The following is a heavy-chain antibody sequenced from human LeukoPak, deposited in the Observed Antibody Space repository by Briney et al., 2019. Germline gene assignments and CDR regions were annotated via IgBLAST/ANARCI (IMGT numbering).Heavy chain of an antibody. J-gene: IGHJ4*02. D-gene: IGHD3-22*01. CDR2: FDPEDGET. V-gene: IGHV1-24*01. CDR1: GYTLTELS. CDR3: ATWARGIVVVTLDY. Sequence: GASVKVSCKVSGYTLTELSMHWVRQAPGKGLEWMGGFDPEDGETIYAQKCQGRVTMTEDTSTDTAYMELSSLRSEDTAVYYCATWARGIVVVTLDYWGQGTLVTVSS.